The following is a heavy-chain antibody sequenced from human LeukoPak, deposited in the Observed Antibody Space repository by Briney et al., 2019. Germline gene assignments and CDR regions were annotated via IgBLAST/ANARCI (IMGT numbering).Heavy chain of an antibody. Sequence: GGSLRLSCAASGFTFSSYGMHWVRQAPGKGLEWVAFIRYDGSNKYYADSVKGRFTISRDNSKNTLYLQMNSLRTEDTAVYYCAKDTTPPKAGFDPWGQGTLVTVSS. CDR2: IRYDGSNK. CDR3: AKDTTPPKAGFDP. J-gene: IGHJ5*02. D-gene: IGHD1-14*01. CDR1: GFTFSSYG. V-gene: IGHV3-30*02.